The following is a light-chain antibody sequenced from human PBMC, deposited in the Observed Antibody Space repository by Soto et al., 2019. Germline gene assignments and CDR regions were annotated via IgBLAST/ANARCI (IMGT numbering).Light chain of an antibody. CDR3: CSYAHTSRV. V-gene: IGLV2-11*01. J-gene: IGLJ3*02. CDR2: DVN. Sequence: QSVLTQPRSVSGSPGQSVTFSCTGTSGDIGAYNYVSWYQFHPGKAPKMIIYDVNKRPSGVPDRFSGSKSGNTASLTMSWLQAEDEADYYCCSYAHTSRVFGGGTKLTVL. CDR1: SGDIGAYNY.